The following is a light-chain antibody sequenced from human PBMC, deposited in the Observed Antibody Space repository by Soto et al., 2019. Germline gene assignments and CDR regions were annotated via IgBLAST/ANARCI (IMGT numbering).Light chain of an antibody. J-gene: IGKJ4*01. V-gene: IGKV3-15*01. CDR2: GAS. CDR3: QQYNNWPLT. Sequence: EIVMTQSPATLSVSPGERVTLSCRASQSVSSNLAWYQQKPGQAPRLLIYGASTRATGFPARFSGSGSGTEFTLTISSLQSEDLAVYYCQQYNNWPLTFGGGTKVEIK. CDR1: QSVSSN.